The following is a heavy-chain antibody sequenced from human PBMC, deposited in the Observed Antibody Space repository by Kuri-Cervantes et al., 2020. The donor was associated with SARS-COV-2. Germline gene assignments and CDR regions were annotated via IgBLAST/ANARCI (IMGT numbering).Heavy chain of an antibody. CDR1: GFTFSRYW. CDR3: ARLHTDSVVVPAAIRSHYYYYYMDV. J-gene: IGHJ6*03. CDR2: ISTDGSST. V-gene: IGHV3-74*01. D-gene: IGHD2-2*02. Sequence: GGSLRLSCTASGFTFSRYWIHWVRQAPGKGLVWVSRISTDGSSTSYADSVKGRFTISRDNAKNSLYLQMNSLRAEDTAVYYCARLHTDSVVVPAAIRSHYYYYYMDVWGKGTTVTDSS.